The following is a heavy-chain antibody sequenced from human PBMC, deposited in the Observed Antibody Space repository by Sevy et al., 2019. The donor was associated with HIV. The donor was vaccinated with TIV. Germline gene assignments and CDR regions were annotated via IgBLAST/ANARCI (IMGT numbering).Heavy chain of an antibody. Sequence: GGSLRLSCAASGFTFSSDGMHWVHQAPGKELEWVAVISYDGSNKYYADSVKGRFTISRDNSKNTLYLQMNSLRAEDTAVYYCAKSAITMVQGVIRGWENDYWGQGTLVTVSS. V-gene: IGHV3-30*18. CDR3: AKSAITMVQGVIRGWENDY. CDR2: ISYDGSNK. J-gene: IGHJ4*02. D-gene: IGHD3-10*01. CDR1: GFTFSSDG.